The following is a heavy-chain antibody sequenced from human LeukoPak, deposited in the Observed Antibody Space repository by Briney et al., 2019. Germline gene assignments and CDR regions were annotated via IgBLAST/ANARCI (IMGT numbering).Heavy chain of an antibody. D-gene: IGHD3-10*01. Sequence: SVKVSCKASGGTFSSYAISWVRQAPGQGLEWMGGIIPIFGTANYAQKFQGRVTITPDKSTSTAYMELSSLRSEDTAVYYCAFGAMVPGSHGMDVWGQGTLVTVSS. CDR1: GGTFSSYA. J-gene: IGHJ6*02. CDR3: AFGAMVPGSHGMDV. CDR2: IIPIFGTA. V-gene: IGHV1-69*06.